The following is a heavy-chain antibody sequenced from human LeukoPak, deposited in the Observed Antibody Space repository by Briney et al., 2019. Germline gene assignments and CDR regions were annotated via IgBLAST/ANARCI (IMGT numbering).Heavy chain of an antibody. J-gene: IGHJ4*02. D-gene: IGHD1-1*01. CDR1: GGSISSYY. V-gene: IGHV4-59*08. CDR3: ARQMYSGTLDY. Sequence: SETLSLTCTVSGGSISSYYWSWIRQPPGKGLEWIGYIYYSGSTNYNPSLKSRGTISVDTSKNQFSLKLSSMTAADTAVYYCARQMYSGTLDYWGPGTLVIVSS. CDR2: IYYSGST.